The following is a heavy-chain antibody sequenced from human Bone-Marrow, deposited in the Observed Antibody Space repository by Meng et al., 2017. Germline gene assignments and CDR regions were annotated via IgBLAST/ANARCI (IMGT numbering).Heavy chain of an antibody. J-gene: IGHJ5*02. CDR3: ARDGRGAYDFWSGYSSLRFDP. V-gene: IGHV3-7*01. CDR1: GFTFSSYA. D-gene: IGHD3-3*01. Sequence: LSLTCAASGFTFSSYAMHWVRQAPGKGLEWVANIKQDGSEKYYVDSVKGRFTISRDNAKNSLYLQMNSLRAEDTAVYYCARDGRGAYDFWSGYSSLRFDPWGQGTLVTVSS. CDR2: IKQDGSEK.